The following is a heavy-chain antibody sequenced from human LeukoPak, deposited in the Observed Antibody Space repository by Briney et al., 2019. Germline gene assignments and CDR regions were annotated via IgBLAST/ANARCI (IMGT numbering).Heavy chain of an antibody. V-gene: IGHV3-66*01. CDR2: IYSGGST. J-gene: IGHJ3*02. Sequence: PGGSLRLSCAASGFTVSINYMSWVRQAPGKGLEWVSVIYSGGSTYYADSVKGRFTVSRDNSKNTLYLQMNSLRAEDTAVYYCASLYSSSWSKDAFDIWGQGTMVTVSS. CDR3: ASLYSSSWSKDAFDI. CDR1: GFTVSINY. D-gene: IGHD6-13*01.